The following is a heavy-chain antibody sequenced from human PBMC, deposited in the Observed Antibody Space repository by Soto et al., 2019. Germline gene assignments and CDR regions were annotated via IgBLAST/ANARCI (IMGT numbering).Heavy chain of an antibody. V-gene: IGHV4-4*02. J-gene: IGHJ3*02. Sequence: QVQLQESGPGLVKPSGTLSLTCAVSGGSISSSHWWTWVRQPPGKGLDWIGEIFHSGSTNYNPSLRSRVTISLDKSRNHFSLTLRSVTAADTAVYYCARSPSSSWFGGGAFDIWGQGKMVTVSS. D-gene: IGHD6-13*01. CDR2: IFHSGST. CDR3: ARSPSSSWFGGGAFDI. CDR1: GGSISSSHW.